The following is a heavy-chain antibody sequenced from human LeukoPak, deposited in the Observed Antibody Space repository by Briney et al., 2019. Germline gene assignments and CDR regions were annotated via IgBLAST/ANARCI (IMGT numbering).Heavy chain of an antibody. CDR3: AREKGGIAARPYYFDY. D-gene: IGHD6-6*01. CDR2: ISSSGSTI. Sequence: GGSLRLSCAASGFTFSDYYMSWIRQAPGKGLEWVSYISSSGSTIYYADSVKGRFTISRDNAKNSLYLQMNSLRAEDTAVYYCAREKGGIAARPYYFDYWGQGTLVTVSS. CDR1: GFTFSDYY. J-gene: IGHJ4*02. V-gene: IGHV3-11*04.